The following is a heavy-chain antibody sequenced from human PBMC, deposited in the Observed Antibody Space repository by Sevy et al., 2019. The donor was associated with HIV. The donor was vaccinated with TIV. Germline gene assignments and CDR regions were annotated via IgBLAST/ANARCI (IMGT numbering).Heavy chain of an antibody. V-gene: IGHV4-59*11. CDR3: ARDGWELANYYYDLDV. J-gene: IGHJ6*02. Sequence: SETLSLTCAVSGGSIKGHYWIWIRQPPGKGLEWIGYIYYSGSTNYNPSLKSRVTISLDTSKNQFSLRLSSVTAADTAVYYCARDGWELANYYYDLDVWGQGTTVTVSS. D-gene: IGHD1-26*01. CDR1: GGSIKGHY. CDR2: IYYSGST.